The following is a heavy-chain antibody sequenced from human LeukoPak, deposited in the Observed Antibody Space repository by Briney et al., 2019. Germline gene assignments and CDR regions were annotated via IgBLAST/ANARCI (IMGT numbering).Heavy chain of an antibody. CDR3: ARGVESSSWPLPSTAFDI. D-gene: IGHD6-13*01. J-gene: IGHJ3*02. Sequence: GGSLRLSCAASGFTFSSYGMNWVRQAPGKGLEWVSSISSSSSYIYNADPVKGRFTISRDNAKNSLYPQMNSLRAEDTAVYYCARGVESSSWPLPSTAFDIWGQGTMVTVSS. CDR1: GFTFSSYG. CDR2: ISSSSSYI. V-gene: IGHV3-21*01.